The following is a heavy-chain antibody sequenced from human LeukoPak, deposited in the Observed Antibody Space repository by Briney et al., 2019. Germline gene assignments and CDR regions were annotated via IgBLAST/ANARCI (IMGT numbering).Heavy chain of an antibody. CDR3: ARDSATYYYGSGSYQGPL. D-gene: IGHD3-10*01. CDR1: GFTFSSYS. V-gene: IGHV3-21*01. CDR2: ISSSSSYI. J-gene: IGHJ4*02. Sequence: GALRLSCAASGFTFSSYSMNWVRQAPGKGLEWVSSISSSSSYIYYADSVKGRFTNSRDNAKNSLYLQINSLRAEDTAVYYCARDSATYYYGSGSYQGPLWGQGTLVTVSS.